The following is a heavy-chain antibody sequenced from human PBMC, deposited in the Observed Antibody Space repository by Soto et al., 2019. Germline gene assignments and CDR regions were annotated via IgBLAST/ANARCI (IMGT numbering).Heavy chain of an antibody. CDR2: ISSSSSYI. CDR1: GFTFSSYS. D-gene: IGHD2-15*01. CDR3: ARDGGVVATHDAFDI. V-gene: IGHV3-21*01. Sequence: EVQLVESGGGLVKPGGSLILSCAASGFTFSSYSMNWVRQARGKGLEWVASISSSSSYIYYADSVKGRFTISRDNDNNSLYLQMNSLRAEDTAVYYCARDGGVVATHDAFDIWGQGTMVTVSS. J-gene: IGHJ3*02.